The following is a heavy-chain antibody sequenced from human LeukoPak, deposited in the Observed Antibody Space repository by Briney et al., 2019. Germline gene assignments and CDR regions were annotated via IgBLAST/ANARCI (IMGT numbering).Heavy chain of an antibody. Sequence: ASVKVSCKASGGTFSSYAISWVRQAPGQGLEWMGGIIPIFGTANYAQKFQGRVTITADESTSTAYMELSSLRSEDTAVYYCARDSHVRHYDSSGYYGYWGQGTLVTVSS. V-gene: IGHV1-69*01. J-gene: IGHJ4*02. CDR2: IIPIFGTA. CDR1: GGTFSSYA. CDR3: ARDSHVRHYDSSGYYGY. D-gene: IGHD3-22*01.